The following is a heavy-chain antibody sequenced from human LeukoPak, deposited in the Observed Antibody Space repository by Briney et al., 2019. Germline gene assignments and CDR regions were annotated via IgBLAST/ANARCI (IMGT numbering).Heavy chain of an antibody. J-gene: IGHJ3*02. V-gene: IGHV1-2*02. D-gene: IGHD2-15*01. CDR2: INPNSGGT. CDR1: GYTFTGYY. Sequence: AASVKVSCKASGYTFTGYYMHWVRQAPGQGLEWMGWINPNSGGTNYAQKFQGRVTMTRDTSISTAYMELSRLRSDDTAVYYCARDSAAPNDAFDIWGQGTMVTASS. CDR3: ARDSAAPNDAFDI.